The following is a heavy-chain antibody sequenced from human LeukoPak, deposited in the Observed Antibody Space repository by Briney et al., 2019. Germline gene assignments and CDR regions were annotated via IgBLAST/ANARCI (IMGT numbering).Heavy chain of an antibody. CDR2: TYYRSEWYS. CDR1: GDSVSTNSVV. CDR3: ARAVRANAFDI. Sequence: SQTLSLTCAISGDSVSTNSVVWNWIRQSPSRGLEWLGRTYYRSEWYSDYAVSVKSRITINPDTSKNQFSLQLNSVTPEDTAVYYCARAVRANAFDIWGQGTMVTVSS. J-gene: IGHJ3*02. V-gene: IGHV6-1*01. D-gene: IGHD1-26*01.